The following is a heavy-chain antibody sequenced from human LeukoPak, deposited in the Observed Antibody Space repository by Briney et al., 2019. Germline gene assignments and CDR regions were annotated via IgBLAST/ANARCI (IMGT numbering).Heavy chain of an antibody. CDR1: GFSFSSFW. D-gene: IGHD5-24*01. J-gene: IGHJ4*02. V-gene: IGHV3-7*01. CDR2: IKQDGGEK. Sequence: GGSLRLSCAASGFSFSSFWMSWVRQARGKGLEWVANIKQDGGEKYYADSVKGRFTISRDSAKNSVYLQMNSLRDEDTAVYYCARHPGRWLQLDYWGQGTLVTVSS. CDR3: ARHPGRWLQLDY.